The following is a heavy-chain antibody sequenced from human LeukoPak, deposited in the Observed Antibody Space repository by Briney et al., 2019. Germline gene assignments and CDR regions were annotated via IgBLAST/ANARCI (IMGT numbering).Heavy chain of an antibody. Sequence: PGGSLRLSCVASGFTVSSNYMSWVRQAPGKGLEWVSLIYSGGSTYYADSVKGRFTISRDNSKNTLYLQMNSLRAEDTAVYYCASYSSLDYWGQGTLVTVSS. CDR3: ASYSSLDY. J-gene: IGHJ4*02. D-gene: IGHD6-13*01. CDR1: GFTVSSNY. V-gene: IGHV3-53*01. CDR2: IYSGGST.